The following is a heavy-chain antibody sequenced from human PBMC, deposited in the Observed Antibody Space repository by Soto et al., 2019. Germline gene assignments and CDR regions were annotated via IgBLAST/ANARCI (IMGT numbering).Heavy chain of an antibody. V-gene: IGHV4-4*02. Sequence: PSETLSLTCAVSGGSISSSNWWSWVRQPPGKGLEWIGEIYQSGSTNYNPYLKSRVTISVDKSKNQFSMKLRSVTAADTTVYYCARELLEGYSYGSSNWFDPWGQGTLVTVSS. D-gene: IGHD5-18*01. J-gene: IGHJ5*02. CDR2: IYQSGST. CDR1: GGSISSSNW. CDR3: ARELLEGYSYGSSNWFDP.